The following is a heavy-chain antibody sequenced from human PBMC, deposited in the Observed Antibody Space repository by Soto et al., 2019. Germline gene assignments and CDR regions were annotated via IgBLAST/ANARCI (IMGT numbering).Heavy chain of an antibody. V-gene: IGHV3-23*01. D-gene: IGHD3-22*01. Sequence: GGSLRLSCAASTFTFRRYAMSWVRQGPGKGLEWVSAISGSGGSTYYTDSVKGRFTISRDNSKNTLYLQMHSLRDEDTAVYFCATAGPAYDSSGYFDYWGQGTPVTVSS. CDR3: ATAGPAYDSSGYFDY. J-gene: IGHJ4*02. CDR2: ISGSGGST. CDR1: TFTFRRYA.